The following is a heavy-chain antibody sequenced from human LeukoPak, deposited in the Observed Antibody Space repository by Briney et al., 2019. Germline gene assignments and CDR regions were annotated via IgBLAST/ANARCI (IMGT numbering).Heavy chain of an antibody. CDR2: ISWNSGSI. CDR3: AKGGGGDSSGYYYQREFDY. D-gene: IGHD3-22*01. Sequence: PGRSLRLSCAASGFTFYDYAMHWVRQAPGKGLEWVSGISWNSGSIGYADSVKGRFTISRDNAKNSLYLQMNSLRAEDTALYYCAKGGGGDSSGYYYQREFDYWGQGTLVTVSS. J-gene: IGHJ4*02. CDR1: GFTFYDYA. V-gene: IGHV3-9*01.